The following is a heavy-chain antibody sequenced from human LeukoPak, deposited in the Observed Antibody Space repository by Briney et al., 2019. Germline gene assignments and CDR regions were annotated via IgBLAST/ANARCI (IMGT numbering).Heavy chain of an antibody. D-gene: IGHD3-3*01. CDR3: ARGTLEWLLRYYYYGMDV. Sequence: SETLSLTCTVSGGSISSGDYYWSWIRQPPGKGLEWIGYIYYSGSTYYNPSPKSRVTISVDTSKNQFSLKLSSVTAADTAVYYCARGTLEWLLRYYYYGMDVWGQGTTVTVSS. V-gene: IGHV4-30-4*01. CDR1: GGSISSGDYY. CDR2: IYYSGST. J-gene: IGHJ6*02.